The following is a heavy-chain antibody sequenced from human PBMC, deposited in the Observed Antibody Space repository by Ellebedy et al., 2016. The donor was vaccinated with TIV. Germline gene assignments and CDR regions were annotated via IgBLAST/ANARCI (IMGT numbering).Heavy chain of an antibody. Sequence: AASVKVSCKASGYTFTGYYMHWVRQAPGQGLEWMGWINPNSGGTNYAQKFQGWVTMTRDTSISTAYMELTRLTSDDTAVYYCARGFARGYNYGYGDYWGQGTLVTVSS. CDR2: INPNSGGT. CDR3: ARGFARGYNYGYGDY. D-gene: IGHD5-18*01. CDR1: GYTFTGYY. J-gene: IGHJ4*02. V-gene: IGHV1-2*04.